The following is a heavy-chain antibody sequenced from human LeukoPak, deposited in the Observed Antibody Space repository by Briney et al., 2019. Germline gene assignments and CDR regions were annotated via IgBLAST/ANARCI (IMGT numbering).Heavy chain of an antibody. Sequence: ASVKVSCKASGYTFGTHWMHWVRQAPGQGLEWMGIINPSGDFRSYAQKFQGRVTVTRDMSTRTVYMELSDLEPEDTAVYYCARGPYGSGSYYSYYYYMDVWGKGTTVTISS. CDR2: INPSGDFR. CDR3: ARGPYGSGSYYSYYYYMDV. J-gene: IGHJ6*03. V-gene: IGHV1-46*01. CDR1: GYTFGTHW. D-gene: IGHD3-10*01.